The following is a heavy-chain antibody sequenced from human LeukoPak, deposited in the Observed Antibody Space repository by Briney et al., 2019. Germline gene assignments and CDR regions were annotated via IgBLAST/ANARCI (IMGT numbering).Heavy chain of an antibody. CDR3: AREHPEAARSEYYFDY. CDR2: IYYSGST. CDR1: GGSISSGGYY. V-gene: IGHV4-31*03. Sequence: SQTLSLTCTVSGGSISSGGYYWSWIRQHPGKGLEWIGYIYYSGSTYYNPSLKSRVTISVDTSKNQFSLKLSSVTAADTAVYYCAREHPEAARSEYYFDYWGQGTLVTVSS. J-gene: IGHJ4*02.